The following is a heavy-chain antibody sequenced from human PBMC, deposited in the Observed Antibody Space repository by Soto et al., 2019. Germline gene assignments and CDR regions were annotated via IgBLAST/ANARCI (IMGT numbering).Heavy chain of an antibody. CDR2: IDPSDSYT. J-gene: IGHJ6*02. CDR3: ARTPYYDFWSGYYGMDV. CDR1: GYSFTSYW. D-gene: IGHD3-3*01. V-gene: IGHV5-10-1*01. Sequence: PGESLKISCKGSGYSFTSYWISWVRQMPGKGLEWMGRIDPSDSYTNYSPSFQGHVTISADKSISTAYLQWSSLKASDTAMYYCARTPYYDFWSGYYGMDVWGQGTTVTVSS.